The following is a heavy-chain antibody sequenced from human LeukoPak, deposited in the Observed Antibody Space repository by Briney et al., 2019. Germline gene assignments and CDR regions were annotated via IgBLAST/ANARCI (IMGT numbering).Heavy chain of an antibody. V-gene: IGHV4-30-4*01. CDR1: GGSISSGDYY. J-gene: IGHJ6*02. D-gene: IGHD2-15*01. CDR2: IYYSGST. Sequence: PSETPSLTCTVSGGSISSGDYYWSWIRQPPGKGLEWIGYIYYSGSTYYNPSLKSRVTISLDTSKNQFSLKVSSVTAADTAVYYCAREQVAASDYYYYGMDVWGQGTTVTVSS. CDR3: AREQVAASDYYYYGMDV.